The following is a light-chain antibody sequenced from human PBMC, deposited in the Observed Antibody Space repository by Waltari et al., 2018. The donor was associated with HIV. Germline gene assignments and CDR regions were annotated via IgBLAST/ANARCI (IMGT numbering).Light chain of an antibody. Sequence: AVTQPASVSGLPGQSTTISCTGDDSDFGLYNSVSSYQQPSGTPPRLILYDVDSRASGVAERFSGSMSGNTASLTISGLRADDVGHYDCASVTDDNTVIFGGGTEVTVL. V-gene: IGLV2-14*03. CDR2: DVD. CDR1: DSDFGLYNS. J-gene: IGLJ2*01. CDR3: ASVTDDNTVI.